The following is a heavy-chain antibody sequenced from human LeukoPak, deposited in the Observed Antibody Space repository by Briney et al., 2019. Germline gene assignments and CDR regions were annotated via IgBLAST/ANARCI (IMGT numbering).Heavy chain of an antibody. Sequence: GESLRISCKGSGYSFTTYWITWVRQMPGKGLEWMGRIDPSDSYTNYSPSFQGHVTISADKSISTAYLQWSSLKASDTAMHYCARRAVGATGYFDYWGQGTLVTVSS. V-gene: IGHV5-10-1*01. CDR2: IDPSDSYT. CDR1: GYSFTTYW. J-gene: IGHJ4*02. D-gene: IGHD1-26*01. CDR3: ARRAVGATGYFDY.